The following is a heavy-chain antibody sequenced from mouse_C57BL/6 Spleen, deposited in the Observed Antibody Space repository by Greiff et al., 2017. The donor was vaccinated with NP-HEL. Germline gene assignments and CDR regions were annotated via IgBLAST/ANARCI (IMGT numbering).Heavy chain of an antibody. CDR2: IYPRSGNT. CDR1: GYTFTSYG. CDR3: ARKDYYDYDGFAY. J-gene: IGHJ3*01. Sequence: QVQLKESGAELARPGASVKLSCKASGYTFTSYGISWVKQRTGQGLEWIGEIYPRSGNTYYNEKFKGKATLTADKSSSTAKMELRGLTSEDSAVYFGARKDYYDYDGFAYWGQGTLVTVSA. D-gene: IGHD2-4*01. V-gene: IGHV1-81*01.